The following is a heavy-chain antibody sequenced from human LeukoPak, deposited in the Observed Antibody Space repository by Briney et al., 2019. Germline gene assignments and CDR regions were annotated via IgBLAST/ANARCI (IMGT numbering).Heavy chain of an antibody. CDR3: ARGGHLGYCSSTSCLLFDY. CDR1: GGSISSGGYY. V-gene: IGHV4-30-2*01. CDR2: IYHSGST. Sequence: SETLSLTCTVSGGSISSGGYYWRWIRQPPGKGLEWIGYIYHSGSTYYNPSLKSRVNISVDRSKNQFSLKLSSVTAADTAVYYCARGGHLGYCSSTSCLLFDYWGQGTLVTVSS. J-gene: IGHJ4*02. D-gene: IGHD2-2*01.